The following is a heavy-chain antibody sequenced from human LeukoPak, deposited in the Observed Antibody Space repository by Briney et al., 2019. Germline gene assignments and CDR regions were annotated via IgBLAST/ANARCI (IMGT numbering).Heavy chain of an antibody. CDR2: ISGSGGST. Sequence: GGSLRLSCAASGFTFSSYAMSWVRQAPGKGLEWVSAISGSGGSTYYADSVKGRFTISRDNSKNTLYLQMNSLRAEDTAVYYCAKRPRYCTNGVCYGGYYFDYRGQGTLVTVSS. D-gene: IGHD2-8*01. CDR3: AKRPRYCTNGVCYGGYYFDY. V-gene: IGHV3-23*01. J-gene: IGHJ4*02. CDR1: GFTFSSYA.